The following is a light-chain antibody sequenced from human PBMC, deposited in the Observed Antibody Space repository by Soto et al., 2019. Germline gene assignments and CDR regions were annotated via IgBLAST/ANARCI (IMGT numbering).Light chain of an antibody. CDR1: SSDVGGYNY. V-gene: IGLV2-14*03. J-gene: IGLJ1*01. CDR2: DVS. CDR3: GSYTSSSTVFV. Sequence: QSALTQPASVSGSPGQSITISCTGTSSDVGGYNYVSWYQHHPGKAPKLMIYDVSNRPSGVSNRFSGSKSGNTASLTISGLQTEDEADYYCGSYTSSSTVFVFGTGTKVTVL.